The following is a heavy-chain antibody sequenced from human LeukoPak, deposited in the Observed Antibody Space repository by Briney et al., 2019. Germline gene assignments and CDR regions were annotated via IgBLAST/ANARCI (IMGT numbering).Heavy chain of an antibody. J-gene: IGHJ3*02. CDR2: ISGSGGST. CDR1: GFTFSSYA. V-gene: IGHV3-23*01. Sequence: PGGSLRLSCAASGFTFSSYAMSWVRQAPGKGLEWVSGISGSGGSTYYADSVKGRFTISRDNSKNTLYLQMNSLRAEDTAIYYCAKVVVTVKDAFDIWGQGTMVTVSS. D-gene: IGHD2-21*02. CDR3: AKVVVTVKDAFDI.